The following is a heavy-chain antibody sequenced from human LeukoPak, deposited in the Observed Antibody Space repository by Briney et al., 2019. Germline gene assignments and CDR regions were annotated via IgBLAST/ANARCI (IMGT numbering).Heavy chain of an antibody. CDR3: ARSHYDSSGYYYPDAFDI. CDR2: INPNSGGT. D-gene: IGHD3-22*01. Sequence: ASVKVSCKASGYTFTGYYMHWVRQAPGQGLEWMGWINPNSGGTNYAQKFQGRVTMTRDTSISTAYMELSRLRSDDTAVYYCARSHYDSSGYYYPDAFDIWGQGTMVTVSS. J-gene: IGHJ3*02. V-gene: IGHV1-2*02. CDR1: GYTFTGYY.